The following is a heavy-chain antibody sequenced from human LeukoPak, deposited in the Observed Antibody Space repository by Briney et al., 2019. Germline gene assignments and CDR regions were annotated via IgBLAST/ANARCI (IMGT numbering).Heavy chain of an antibody. CDR3: AKGGTLVADPFDY. D-gene: IGHD5-12*01. V-gene: IGHV3-53*05. J-gene: IGHJ4*02. Sequence: GGSLRLSCAASGFTVSSNYMSWVRQAPGKGLEWVSVIYSGGSTYYADSVKGRFTISRDNAKNSLYLQMNSLRAEDMALYYCAKGGTLVADPFDYWGQGTLVRVSS. CDR2: IYSGGST. CDR1: GFTVSSNY.